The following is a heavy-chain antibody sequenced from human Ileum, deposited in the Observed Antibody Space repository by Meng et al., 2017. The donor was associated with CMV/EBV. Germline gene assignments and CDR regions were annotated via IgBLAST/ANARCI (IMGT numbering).Heavy chain of an antibody. CDR2: INFDGTTT. CDR3: VKGIYHFDSSGYWS. CDR1: GFPFSTHW. V-gene: IGHV3-74*01. Sequence: GGSLRLSCATSGFPFSTHWMHWVRQDPGKGLMWVSRINFDGTTTDYADSVQGRFIISRDNAKNMLYLQMNSLRDEDTAMYYCVKGIYHFDSSGYWSWGQGTLVTVSS. J-gene: IGHJ5*02. D-gene: IGHD3-22*01.